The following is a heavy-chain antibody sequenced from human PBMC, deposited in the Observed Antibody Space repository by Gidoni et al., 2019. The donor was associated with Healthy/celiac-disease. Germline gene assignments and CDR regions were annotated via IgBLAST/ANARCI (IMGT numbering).Heavy chain of an antibody. D-gene: IGHD4-17*01. CDR2: IIPIFGTA. V-gene: IGHV1-69*01. CDR1: GGTFSSYA. CDR3: ARSEYHDYGDTDAFDI. Sequence: QVQLVQSGAEMKKPGSSVKVSCKASGGTFSSYAISWVRQAPGQGLEWMGGIIPIFGTANYAQKFQGRVTITADESTSTAYMELSSLRSEDTAVYYCARSEYHDYGDTDAFDIWGQGTMVTVSS. J-gene: IGHJ3*02.